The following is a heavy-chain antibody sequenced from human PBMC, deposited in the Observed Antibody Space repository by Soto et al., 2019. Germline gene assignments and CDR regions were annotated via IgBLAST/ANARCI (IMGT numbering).Heavy chain of an antibody. CDR3: ARDRGYSYGSFGS. V-gene: IGHV4-4*07. Sequence: SETKSVRRSVADGKIGGYGGSWIIKKTGKELEWIGRIYSGGSTNYHPSLNGRGTMSVDTSKNLISLKLTSVTAADTDIYYCARDRGYSYGSFGSWGQGALVTVSS. J-gene: IGHJ4*02. CDR1: DGKIGGYG. CDR2: IYSGGST. D-gene: IGHD5-18*01.